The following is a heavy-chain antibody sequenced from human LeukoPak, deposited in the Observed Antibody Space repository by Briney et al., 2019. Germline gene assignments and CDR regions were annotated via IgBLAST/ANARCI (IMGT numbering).Heavy chain of an antibody. J-gene: IGHJ4*02. CDR1: GFTFNTYN. D-gene: IGHD3-22*01. CDR3: ARLYDGSAYHADHFDY. Sequence: GGSLRLSCAGSGFTFNTYNMNWVRQAPGKGLEWVSSISSSSSYIYYADSVKGRFAISRDNAKNSLYLQMNSLRAEDTAVYYCARLYDGSAYHADHFDYWGQGTLVIVSS. CDR2: ISSSSSYI. V-gene: IGHV3-21*01.